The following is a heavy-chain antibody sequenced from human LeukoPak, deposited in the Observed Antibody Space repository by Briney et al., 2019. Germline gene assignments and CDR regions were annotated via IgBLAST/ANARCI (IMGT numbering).Heavy chain of an antibody. J-gene: IGHJ4*02. Sequence: SVKVSCKASGGTFSSYAISWVRQAPGQGLEGMGWIIPILGIANYAQKFQGRVTITADKSTSTAYMELSSLRSEDTAVYYCARVVATGIADYWGQGTLVTVSS. CDR3: ARVVATGIADY. D-gene: IGHD5-12*01. V-gene: IGHV1-69*10. CDR2: IIPILGIA. CDR1: GGTFSSYA.